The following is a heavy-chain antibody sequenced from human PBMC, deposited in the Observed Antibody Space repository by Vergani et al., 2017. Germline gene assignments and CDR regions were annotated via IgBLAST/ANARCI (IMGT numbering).Heavy chain of an antibody. D-gene: IGHD3-22*01. V-gene: IGHV4-61*02. CDR3: ARGRAMIARGGYYYYGMDV. Sequence: QVQLQESGPGLVKPSQTLSLTCTVSGGSISSGSYYWSWIRQPAGKGLEWIGRIYTSGSTNYNPSLKSRVTISVDTSKNQFSLKLSSVTAADTAVYYCARGRAMIARGGYYYYGMDVWGQGTTVTVSS. CDR2: IYTSGST. CDR1: GGSISSGSYY. J-gene: IGHJ6*02.